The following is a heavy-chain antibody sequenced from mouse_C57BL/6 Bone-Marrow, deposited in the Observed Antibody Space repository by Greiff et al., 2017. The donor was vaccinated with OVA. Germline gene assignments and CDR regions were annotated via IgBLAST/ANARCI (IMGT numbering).Heavy chain of an antibody. Sequence: QVQLQQSGAELVRPGTSVKVSCKASGYAFTNYLIEWVKQRPGQGLEWIGVINPGSGGTNSNEKFKGKATLTADKSSSTAYMQLSSLTSEDSAVYFCARYPYYYGSSYWYFDVWGTGTTVTVSS. J-gene: IGHJ1*03. CDR3: ARYPYYYGSSYWYFDV. CDR2: INPGSGGT. CDR1: GYAFTNYL. V-gene: IGHV1-54*01. D-gene: IGHD1-1*01.